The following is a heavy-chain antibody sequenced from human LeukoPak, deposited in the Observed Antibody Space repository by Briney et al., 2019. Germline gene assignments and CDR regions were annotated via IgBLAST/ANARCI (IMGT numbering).Heavy chain of an antibody. Sequence: PSETLSLTCTVSGGSISSGNYYWSWIRQPAGKGLEWIGRVYTSGNTNYNPSLKSRVTISVDTSKNQFSLKLSSVTAADTAVYYCARGPTTVTRAFDYWGQGTLVTVSS. CDR1: GGSISSGNYY. D-gene: IGHD4-17*01. CDR3: ARGPTTVTRAFDY. J-gene: IGHJ4*02. V-gene: IGHV4-61*02. CDR2: VYTSGNT.